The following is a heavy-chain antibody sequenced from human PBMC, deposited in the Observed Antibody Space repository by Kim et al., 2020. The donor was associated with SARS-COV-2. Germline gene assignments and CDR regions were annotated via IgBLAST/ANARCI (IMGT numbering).Heavy chain of an antibody. CDR1: GFTFNGPA. J-gene: IGHJ6*02. V-gene: IGHV3-73*01. CDR3: TRGGCSGTGCYKGRFDI. D-gene: IGHD2-2*02. CDR2: IKSKDNNYAT. Sequence: GGSLRLSCAASGFTFNGPAIHWVRQASGKGLEWVGRIKSKDNNYATTYAASVKGRFTISRDDSKNTAYLQMNSLKTEDTAVYYCTRGGCSGTGCYKGRFDIWGQGATLTVSS.